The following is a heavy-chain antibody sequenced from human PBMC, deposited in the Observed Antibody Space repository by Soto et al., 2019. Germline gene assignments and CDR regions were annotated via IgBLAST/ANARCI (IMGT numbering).Heavy chain of an antibody. V-gene: IGHV4-4*08. D-gene: IGHD3-3*01. CDR2: IYNSGIT. Sequence: GSLRLSCAASGFTFSSYGMHWVRQAPGKGLEWIGHIYNSGITYYNPSLKSRVVISIDTSRNQFSLRLNSLTAADRAVYFCARGVTVFGLVSRFWFDPWGQGTVVTVSS. J-gene: IGHJ5*02. CDR1: GFTFSSYG. CDR3: ARGVTVFGLVSRFWFDP.